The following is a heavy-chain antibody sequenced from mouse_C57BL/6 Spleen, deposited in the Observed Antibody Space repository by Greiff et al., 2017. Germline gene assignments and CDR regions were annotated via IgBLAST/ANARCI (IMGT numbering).Heavy chain of an antibody. CDR1: GYTFPSYW. V-gene: IGHV1-72*01. CDR3: ARYYYGSSNWYFDV. CDR2: IDPNSGGT. J-gene: IGHJ1*03. D-gene: IGHD1-1*01. Sequence: QVQLQQPGAELVKPGASVKLSCKASGYTFPSYWMHWVKQGPGRGLEWIGRIDPNSGGTKYNEKFKSKATLTVDKHSSTAYMQPSSLTSEDSTVYYCARYYYGSSNWYFDVWGTGTTVTVSS.